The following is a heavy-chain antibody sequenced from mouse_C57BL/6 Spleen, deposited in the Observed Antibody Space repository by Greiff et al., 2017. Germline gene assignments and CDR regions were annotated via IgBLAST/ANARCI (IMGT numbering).Heavy chain of an antibody. Sequence: VQLQQSGGGLVKPGGSLKLSCAASGFTFSDYGMHWVRQAPEKGLEWVAYISSGSSTIYYADTVKGRFTISRDNAKNTLFLQMTSLRSEDTAMYYCARGTWFAYWGQGTLVTVSA. CDR3: ARGTWFAY. J-gene: IGHJ3*01. V-gene: IGHV5-17*01. CDR1: GFTFSDYG. CDR2: ISSGSSTI.